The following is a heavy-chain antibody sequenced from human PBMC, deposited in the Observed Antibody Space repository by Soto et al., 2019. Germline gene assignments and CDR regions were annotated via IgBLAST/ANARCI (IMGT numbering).Heavy chain of an antibody. J-gene: IGHJ5*02. CDR1: GYTFTSYA. CDR3: ARSIAARPDDNLFDP. CDR2: INAGNGNT. Sequence: ASVKVSCKASGYTFTSYAMHWVRQAPGQRLEWMGWINAGNGNTKYSQKFQGRVTITRDTSASTAYMELSSLRSEDTAVYYCARSIAARPDDNLFDPWGQGTLVTVSS. D-gene: IGHD6-6*01. V-gene: IGHV1-3*01.